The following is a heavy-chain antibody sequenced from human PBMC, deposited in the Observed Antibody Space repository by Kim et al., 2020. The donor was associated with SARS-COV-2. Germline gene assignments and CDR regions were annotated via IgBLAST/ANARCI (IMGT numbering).Heavy chain of an antibody. J-gene: IGHJ6*03. V-gene: IGHV4-34*01. CDR2: SGSP. CDR3: ARGGYMDV. Sequence: SGSPHYNPSLKSRVTISVDTSKNQFSLKLSSVTAADTAVYYCARGGYMDVWGKGTTVTVSS.